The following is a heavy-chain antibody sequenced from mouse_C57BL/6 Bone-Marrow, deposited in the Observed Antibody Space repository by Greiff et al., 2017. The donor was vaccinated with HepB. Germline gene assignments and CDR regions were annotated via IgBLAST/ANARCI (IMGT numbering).Heavy chain of an antibody. Sequence: QVQLQQSGPELVKPGASVKISCKASGYAFSSSWMNWVKQRPGKGLEWIGRIYPGDGDTNYNGKFKGKATLTADKSSSTAYMQLSSLTSEDSAVYFCAKRGYYGSSHPYAMDYWGQGTSVTVSS. CDR2: IYPGDGDT. J-gene: IGHJ4*01. D-gene: IGHD1-1*01. CDR1: GYAFSSSW. V-gene: IGHV1-82*01. CDR3: AKRGYYGSSHPYAMDY.